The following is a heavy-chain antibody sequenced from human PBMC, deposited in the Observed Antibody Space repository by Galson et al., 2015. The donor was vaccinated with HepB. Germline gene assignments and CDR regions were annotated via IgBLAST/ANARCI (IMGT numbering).Heavy chain of an antibody. D-gene: IGHD3-22*01. CDR3: TTSIVVVLDYFDY. V-gene: IGHV3-15*01. J-gene: IGHJ4*02. Sequence: SLRLSCAASGFTFSNAWMSWVRQAPGKGLEWVGRIKSKTDGGTTDYAAPVKGRFTISRDDSKNTLYLQMNSLKTEDTAVYYCTTSIVVVLDYFDYWGQGTLVTVSS. CDR2: IKSKTDGGTT. CDR1: GFTFSNAW.